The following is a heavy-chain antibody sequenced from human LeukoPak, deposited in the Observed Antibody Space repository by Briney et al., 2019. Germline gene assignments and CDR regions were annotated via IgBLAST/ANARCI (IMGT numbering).Heavy chain of an antibody. J-gene: IGHJ4*02. CDR2: IYYIGST. Sequence: SETLSLTCTLSSGSVSSHYWRWIRQPPGKGLEWIGYIYYIGSTNYNPSLKSRITISVDTSKSHFSLKLSSVTAADTAVYYCARVVGSTGSSDYWGRGTLVTVSS. CDR1: SGSVSSHY. V-gene: IGHV4-59*02. CDR3: ARVVGSTGSSDY. D-gene: IGHD1-26*01.